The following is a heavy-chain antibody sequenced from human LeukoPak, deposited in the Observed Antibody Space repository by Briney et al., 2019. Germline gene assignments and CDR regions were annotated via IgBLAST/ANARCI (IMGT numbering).Heavy chain of an antibody. J-gene: IGHJ3*02. D-gene: IGHD5-24*01. CDR2: LNPNSGGT. V-gene: IGHV1-2*04. CDR1: GYTFTGYY. CDR3: ARARGVRDGYNDDAFDI. Sequence: GASVKVSCKASGYTFTGYYMHWVRQAPGQGLEWMGWLNPNSGGTNYAQKFQGWVTMTRDTSISTAYMELSRLRSDDTAVYYCARARGVRDGYNDDAFDIWGQGTMVTVSS.